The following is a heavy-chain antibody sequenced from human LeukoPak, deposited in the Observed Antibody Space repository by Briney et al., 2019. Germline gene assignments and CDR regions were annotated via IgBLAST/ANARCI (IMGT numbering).Heavy chain of an antibody. D-gene: IGHD1-26*01. CDR2: IYHSGST. CDR1: GYSISSGYY. Sequence: TSETLSLTCTVPGYSISSGYYWGWIRQPPGKGLEWIGSIYHSGSTHYSPSLKTRVTISVDTSKNQFSLKLSSVTAADTAVYYCARRGSYYYYYYMDVWGKGTTVTVSS. CDR3: ARRGSYYYYYYMDV. J-gene: IGHJ6*03. V-gene: IGHV4-38-2*02.